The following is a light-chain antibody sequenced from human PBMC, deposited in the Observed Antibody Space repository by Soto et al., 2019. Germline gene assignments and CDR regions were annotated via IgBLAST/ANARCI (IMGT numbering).Light chain of an antibody. CDR3: QSYDSSLSGYV. Sequence: QLVLTQPPSVSGAPGQRVTISCTGSSSNIGAGYDVHWYQQLPGTAPKLLIYGNSNRPSGVPDRFSGSKSGTSASLAITGLQAEDEADYYCQSYDSSLSGYVFGTGTKLTGL. CDR2: GNS. CDR1: SSNIGAGYD. J-gene: IGLJ1*01. V-gene: IGLV1-40*01.